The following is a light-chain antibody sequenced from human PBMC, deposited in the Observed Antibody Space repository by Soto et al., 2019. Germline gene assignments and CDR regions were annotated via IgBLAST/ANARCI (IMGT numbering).Light chain of an antibody. J-gene: IGLJ2*01. CDR3: CSYAGSYGVV. V-gene: IGLV2-11*01. CDR1: SSDVGGYNY. CDR2: DVS. Sequence: QSALTQPRSVSGSPGQSVTISCTGTSSDVGGYNYVSWYQQHPGKAPKLMIYDVSKRPSGVPDRFSGSKSGNTASLTISGLQAEDAADYYCCSYAGSYGVVFGGGTQLTVL.